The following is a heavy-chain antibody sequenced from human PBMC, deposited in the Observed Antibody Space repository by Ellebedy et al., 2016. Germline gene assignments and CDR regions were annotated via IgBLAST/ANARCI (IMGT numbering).Heavy chain of an antibody. D-gene: IGHD3-10*01. CDR3: ARDSPRRDYYGSGRAFDI. V-gene: IGHV3-30*04. Sequence: GGSLRLXXAASGFTFSSSTMHWVRQAPGKGLEWVAGISYDGRSEHYADSVKGRFTISRDNSKNTLYLQMNSLRAEDTAVYYCARDSPRRDYYGSGRAFDIWGQGTMVTVSS. CDR2: ISYDGRSE. J-gene: IGHJ3*02. CDR1: GFTFSSST.